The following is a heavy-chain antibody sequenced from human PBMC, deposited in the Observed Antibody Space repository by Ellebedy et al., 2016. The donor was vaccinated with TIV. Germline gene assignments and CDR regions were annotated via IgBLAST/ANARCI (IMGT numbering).Heavy chain of an antibody. J-gene: IGHJ5*02. CDR2: INHSVST. CDR1: GGSFFNYY. CDR3: ARDPALPRGRFDT. V-gene: IGHV4-34*01. Sequence: MPSETLSLTCAVHGGSFFNYYWTWIRRHPGKGREWSGEINHSVSTTYNPSLKSRVTISLDTSTRQFSLRLNSVTAADTAVYYCARDPALPRGRFDTWGQGTLVTVSS.